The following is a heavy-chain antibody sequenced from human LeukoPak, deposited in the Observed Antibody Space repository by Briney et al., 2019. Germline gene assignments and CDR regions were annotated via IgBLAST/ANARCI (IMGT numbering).Heavy chain of an antibody. Sequence: ASVKVSCKASGYTFTSYAMHWVRQAPGQRLEWMGWINAGNGNTKYSQKFQGRVTITRDTSASTAYMELSSLRSEDTAVYYCARVRYSSSWYEGSLLDYWGQGTLVTVSS. CDR3: ARVRYSSSWYEGSLLDY. CDR2: INAGNGNT. V-gene: IGHV1-3*01. J-gene: IGHJ4*02. D-gene: IGHD6-13*01. CDR1: GYTFTSYA.